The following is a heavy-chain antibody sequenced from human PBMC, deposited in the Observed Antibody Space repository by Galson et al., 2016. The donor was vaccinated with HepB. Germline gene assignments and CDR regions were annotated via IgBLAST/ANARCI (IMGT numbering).Heavy chain of an antibody. CDR3: ARETDSSSTFDY. J-gene: IGHJ4*02. D-gene: IGHD6-13*01. CDR1: GYTFTSYY. V-gene: IGHV1-46*01. CDR2: INPSGGST. Sequence: SVKVSCKASGYTFTSYYIHWVRQAPGQGLEWMGIINPSGGSTSYAQRFQGRVTMTRDTSSSTAYMELSSLRSEDTAVYYCARETDSSSTFDYWGQGTLVTVSS.